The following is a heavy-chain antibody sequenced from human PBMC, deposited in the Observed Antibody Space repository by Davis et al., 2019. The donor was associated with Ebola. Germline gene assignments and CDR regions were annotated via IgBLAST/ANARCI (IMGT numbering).Heavy chain of an antibody. Sequence: GESLKISCKGSGYSFTSNWIGWVRQMPGKGLEWMGIIYPGDSDTRYSPSFQGQVTISADKSISTAYLQWSSLKASDTAMYYCARSIAARHNYYYYGMDVWGQGTTVTVSS. J-gene: IGHJ6*02. CDR1: GYSFTSNW. CDR2: IYPGDSDT. CDR3: ARSIAARHNYYYYGMDV. V-gene: IGHV5-51*01. D-gene: IGHD6-6*01.